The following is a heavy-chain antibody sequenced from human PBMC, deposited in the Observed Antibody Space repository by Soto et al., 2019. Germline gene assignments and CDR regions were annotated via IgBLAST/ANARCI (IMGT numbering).Heavy chain of an antibody. D-gene: IGHD2-2*01. CDR3: ARGHCTSMNCRDLTFDP. CDR2: IHPGDFET. Sequence: GESLKISCKASGYSFATYWIAWVRQMPGKGLEWMGIIHPGDFETIYSPSFQGQVTISADTSFTTAYLQWGSLKASDTAMYFCARGHCTSMNCRDLTFDPWGQGTLVTVSS. V-gene: IGHV5-51*01. J-gene: IGHJ5*02. CDR1: GYSFATYW.